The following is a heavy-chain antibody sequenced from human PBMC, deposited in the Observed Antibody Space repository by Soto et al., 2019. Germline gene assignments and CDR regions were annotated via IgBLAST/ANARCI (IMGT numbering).Heavy chain of an antibody. CDR2: MNPNSGNT. CDR1: GYTFTSYD. CDR3: ARGFRVGATSYYGMDV. Sequence: ASVKVSCKASGYTFTSYDINWVRQATGQGLEWMGWMNPNSGNTGCAQKFQGRVTMTRNTSISTAYMELSSLRSEDTAVYYCARGFRVGATSYYGMDVWGQGTTVTVSS. J-gene: IGHJ6*02. D-gene: IGHD1-26*01. V-gene: IGHV1-8*01.